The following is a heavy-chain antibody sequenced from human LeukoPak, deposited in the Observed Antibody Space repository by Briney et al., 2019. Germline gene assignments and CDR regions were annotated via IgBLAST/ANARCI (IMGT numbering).Heavy chain of an antibody. Sequence: GGSLRLSCAASGFTFSSYAMSWVRQAPGKGLEWVSTISGSGGSTYYADSVKGRFTISRDNSNNTLYLQMNSLRAEDTAVYYCARDGPGITMVRGVGGENWFDPWGQGTLVTVSA. D-gene: IGHD3-10*01. J-gene: IGHJ5*02. CDR3: ARDGPGITMVRGVGGENWFDP. V-gene: IGHV3-23*01. CDR2: ISGSGGST. CDR1: GFTFSSYA.